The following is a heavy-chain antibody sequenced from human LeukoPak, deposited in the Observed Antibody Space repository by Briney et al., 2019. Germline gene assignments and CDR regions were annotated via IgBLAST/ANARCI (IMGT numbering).Heavy chain of an antibody. CDR2: ISGSGGST. V-gene: IGHV3-23*01. J-gene: IGHJ5*02. CDR1: GFTFSSYA. D-gene: IGHD3-3*01. Sequence: GGSPRLSCAASGFTFSSYAMSWVRQAPGKGLEWVSAISGSGGSTYYADSVKGRFTISRDNSKNTLYLQMNSLRAEDTAVYYCAKDGVTIFGVVINSYNWFDPWGQGTLVTVSS. CDR3: AKDGVTIFGVVINSYNWFDP.